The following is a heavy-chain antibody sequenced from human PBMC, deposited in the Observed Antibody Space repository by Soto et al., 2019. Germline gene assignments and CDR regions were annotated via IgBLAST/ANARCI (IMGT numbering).Heavy chain of an antibody. V-gene: IGHV4-34*01. CDR2: ISQSGST. J-gene: IGHJ4*02. D-gene: IGHD2-2*01. CDR1: GQSFSGHT. Sequence: QVQLQQWGAGLLKPSETLSLTCAVYGQSFSGHTWSWIRQSPGTGLEWLGEISQSGSTYYNPSLKTRVTISADTSKNQFSLTLNSVTAADTGVFYCARGSGIAVIPGELEDVHYDYWGQGTLVSVSS. CDR3: ARGSGIAVIPGELEDVHYDY.